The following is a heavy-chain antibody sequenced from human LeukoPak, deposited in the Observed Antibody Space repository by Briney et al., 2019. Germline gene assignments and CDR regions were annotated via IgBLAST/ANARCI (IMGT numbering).Heavy chain of an antibody. CDR1: RFTFSSYG. CDR3: ARDYCSSTSCLFDY. CDR2: IWNDGSNK. D-gene: IGHD2-2*01. Sequence: GGSLRLSCAASRFTFSSYGMHWVRQAPGQGLEWVAVIWNDGSNKYYVDSVKGRFTISRDNSKNTLYLQMNSLRTEDTAVYYCARDYCSSTSCLFDYWGQGTLVTVSS. V-gene: IGHV3-33*01. J-gene: IGHJ4*02.